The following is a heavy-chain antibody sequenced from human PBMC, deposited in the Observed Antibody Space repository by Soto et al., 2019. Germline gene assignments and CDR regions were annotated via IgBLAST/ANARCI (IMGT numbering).Heavy chain of an antibody. Sequence: GASVKVSCKASGYTFTGYYMHWVRQAPGQGLEWMGWINPNSGGTNYAQKFQGWVTMTRDTSISTAYMELSRLRSDDTAVCYCARGYSSSWSPVPSFQHWGQGTLVTVSS. V-gene: IGHV1-2*04. J-gene: IGHJ1*01. D-gene: IGHD6-13*01. CDR3: ARGYSSSWSPVPSFQH. CDR1: GYTFTGYY. CDR2: INPNSGGT.